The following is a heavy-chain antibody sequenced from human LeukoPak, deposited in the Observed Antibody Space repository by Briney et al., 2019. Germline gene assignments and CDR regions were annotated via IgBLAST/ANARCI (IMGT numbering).Heavy chain of an antibody. V-gene: IGHV3-23*01. CDR1: GFTFSSYW. D-gene: IGHD2-15*01. J-gene: IGHJ3*02. CDR2: ISGSGGST. CDR3: ARDSPVGWRAFDI. Sequence: GGSLRLSCAASGFTFSSYWMSWVRQAPGKGLEWVSAISGSGGSTYYADSVKGRFTISRDNSKNTLYLQMNSLRAEDTAVYYCARDSPVGWRAFDIWGQGTMVTVSS.